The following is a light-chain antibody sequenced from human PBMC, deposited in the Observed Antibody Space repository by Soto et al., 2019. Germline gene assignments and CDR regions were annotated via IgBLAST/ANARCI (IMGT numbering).Light chain of an antibody. J-gene: IGLJ1*01. CDR2: SNN. CDR1: SSNIGAGYD. Sequence: QSVLTQPPSVSGAPGQRVTISCTGSSSNIGAGYDVHWYQRLPGTAPKVLIYSNNNRPSGVPDRFSGSKSGTSASLDSTGLQAEDEADYYCQSYDSSLSGSYVFGTGTKVTVL. V-gene: IGLV1-40*01. CDR3: QSYDSSLSGSYV.